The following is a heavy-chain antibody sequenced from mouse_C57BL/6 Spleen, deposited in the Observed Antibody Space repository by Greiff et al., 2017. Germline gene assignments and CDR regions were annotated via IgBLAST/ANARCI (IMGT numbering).Heavy chain of an antibody. V-gene: IGHV1-64*01. J-gene: IGHJ2*01. Sequence: QVQLQQPGAELVKPGASVKLSCKASGYTFTSYWMHWVKQRPGQGLEWIGMIHPNSGSTNYNEKFKSKATLTVDKSSSTAYMQLSSLTSEDSAVYYCASPLRRGYYFDYWGQGTTLTVSS. D-gene: IGHD1-1*01. CDR2: IHPNSGST. CDR3: ASPLRRGYYFDY. CDR1: GYTFTSYW.